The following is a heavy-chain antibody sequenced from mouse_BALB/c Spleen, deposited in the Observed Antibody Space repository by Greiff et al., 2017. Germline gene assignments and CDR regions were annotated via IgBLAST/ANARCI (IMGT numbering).Heavy chain of an antibody. CDR1: GYSITSGYY. CDR2: ISYDGSN. J-gene: IGHJ1*01. CDR3: ARGGNEYFEV. D-gene: IGHD2-1*01. V-gene: IGHV3-6*02. Sequence: VQLKESGPGLVKPSQSLSLTCSVTGYSITSGYYWNWIRQFPGNKLEWMGYISYDGSNNYNPSLKNRISITRDTSKNQFFLKLNSVTTEDTATYYCARGGNEYFEVWGAGTTVTVSS.